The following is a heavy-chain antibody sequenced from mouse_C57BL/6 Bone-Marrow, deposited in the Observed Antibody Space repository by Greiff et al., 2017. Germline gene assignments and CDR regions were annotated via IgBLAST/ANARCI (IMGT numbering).Heavy chain of an antibody. CDR1: GFNIKDDY. Sequence: VQLQQSGAELVRPGASVKLSCTASGFNIKDDYMHWVKQRPEQGLEGIGWIDPENGDTEYASKFQGKATIKADTSSNTAYLQLSSLTSEDTAVYYCTTGGSSYYWGQGTTLTVSS. CDR2: IDPENGDT. J-gene: IGHJ2*01. V-gene: IGHV14-4*01. CDR3: TTGGSSYY. D-gene: IGHD1-1*01.